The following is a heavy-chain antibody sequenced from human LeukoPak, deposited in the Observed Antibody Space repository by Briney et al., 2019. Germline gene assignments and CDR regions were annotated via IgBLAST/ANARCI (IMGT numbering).Heavy chain of an antibody. V-gene: IGHV3-23*01. CDR3: AKCASTSCYSPLDY. D-gene: IGHD2-15*01. Sequence: GGSLRLSCAASGSTFSTYAMKWVRQAPGKGLEWVSAICGGGGATYCASSVKGRFTISRDDSKSTLFLQMNSLRAEDTAVYYCAKCASTSCYSPLDYWGQGTLVTVSS. CDR2: ICGGGGAT. J-gene: IGHJ4*02. CDR1: GSTFSTYA.